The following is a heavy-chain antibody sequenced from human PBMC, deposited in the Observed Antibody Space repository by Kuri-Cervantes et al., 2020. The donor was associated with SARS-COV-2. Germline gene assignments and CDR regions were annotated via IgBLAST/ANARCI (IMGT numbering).Heavy chain of an antibody. V-gene: IGHV1-69*13. CDR2: IIPIFGTA. CDR1: GGTFSSYA. J-gene: IGHJ3*02. CDR3: ARSTPLVATIGGAAFDI. D-gene: IGHD5-12*01. Sequence: SVKVSCKASGGTFSSYAISWVRQAPGQGLEWMGGIIPIFGTANYAQKFQGRVTITADESTSTAYMELSSLRSEDTAVYYCARSTPLVATIGGAAFDIWGQGTMVTVS.